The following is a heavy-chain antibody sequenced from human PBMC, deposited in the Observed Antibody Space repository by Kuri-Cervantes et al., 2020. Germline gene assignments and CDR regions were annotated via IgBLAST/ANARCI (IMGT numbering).Heavy chain of an antibody. V-gene: IGHV1-24*01. D-gene: IGHD6-19*01. CDR1: GYTLTELS. CDR2: FDPEDGET. CDR3: ARAKRGQWPYLKQEYFQH. Sequence: ASVKVSCKVSGYTLTELSMHWVRQAPGKGLEWMGGFDPEDGETIYAQKFQGRVTMTEDTSTDTAYMELSSLRSEDTAVYYCARAKRGQWPYLKQEYFQHWGQGTLVTVSS. J-gene: IGHJ1*01.